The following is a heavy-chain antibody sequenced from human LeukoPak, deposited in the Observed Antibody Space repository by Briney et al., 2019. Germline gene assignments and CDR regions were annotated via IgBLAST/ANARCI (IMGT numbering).Heavy chain of an antibody. V-gene: IGHV3-30*02. J-gene: IGHJ1*01. D-gene: IGHD4-17*01. CDR3: ATGRVDYGDYGVVKH. Sequence: PGGSLRLSCAASGFTFSNYGMHWVRQAPGKGLEWVSFIQYDGSTKYYADSVKGRFTISRDNSKSTLYVQMNSLRAEDTAVYYCATGRVDYGDYGVVKHWGQGTLVTVSS. CDR1: GFTFSNYG. CDR2: IQYDGSTK.